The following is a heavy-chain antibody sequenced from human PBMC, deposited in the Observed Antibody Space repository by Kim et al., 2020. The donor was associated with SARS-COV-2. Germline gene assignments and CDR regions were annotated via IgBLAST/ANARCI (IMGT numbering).Heavy chain of an antibody. CDR3: ARDRIGFGELLDDAFDI. CDR1: GFTFSSYG. D-gene: IGHD3-10*01. V-gene: IGHV3-33*01. Sequence: GGSLRLSCAASGFTFSSYGMHWVRQAPGKGLEWVAVIWYDGSNKYYADSVKGRFTISRDNSKNTLYLQMNSLRAEDTAVYYCARDRIGFGELLDDAFDIWGQGTMVPVSS. J-gene: IGHJ3*02. CDR2: IWYDGSNK.